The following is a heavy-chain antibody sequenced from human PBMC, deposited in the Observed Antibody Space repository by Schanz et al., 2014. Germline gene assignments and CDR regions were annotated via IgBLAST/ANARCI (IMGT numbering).Heavy chain of an antibody. Sequence: DVQLVESGGGLVKPGGSLRLSCAASGFTFSSYAMSWVRQAPGKGLEWVSGFIVDSGNTYYAGSVKGRFSISRDYSKNTLYLQMSSLRAEDTAIYYCAKLSSSGRLAGYFDYWGQGALXTVSS. J-gene: IGHJ4*02. CDR2: FIVDSGNT. CDR1: GFTFSSYA. D-gene: IGHD6-19*01. CDR3: AKLSSSGRLAGYFDY. V-gene: IGHV3-23*04.